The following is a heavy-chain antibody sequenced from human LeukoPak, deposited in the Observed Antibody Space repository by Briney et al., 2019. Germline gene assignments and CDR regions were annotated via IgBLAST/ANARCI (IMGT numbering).Heavy chain of an antibody. CDR1: GGSINSHY. J-gene: IGHJ4*02. CDR3: ASRPADTTWYGVFDY. V-gene: IGHV4-59*11. Sequence: SETLSLTCSVSGGSINSHYWSWIRQPPGKRLEWIGYIFNTGNTNYNPSLASRVTMSVDTSRAQFFLRLSPVTAADTAIYYCASRPADTTWYGVFDYWSQGTQVTVSS. CDR2: IFNTGNT. D-gene: IGHD3-10*01.